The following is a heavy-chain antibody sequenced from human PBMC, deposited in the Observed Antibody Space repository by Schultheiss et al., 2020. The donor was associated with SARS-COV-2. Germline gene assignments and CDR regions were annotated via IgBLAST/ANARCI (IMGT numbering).Heavy chain of an antibody. CDR2: IHYRGCT. Sequence: SETLSLTCTVSGFSVSNYYWSWIRQSPGKELEWIGYIHYRGCTNYNTYLSSRVTTILDTSKNQVSLRLRSVTAADTAVYYCARAQFHYYMDVCGNGTTVTVSS. CDR3: ARAQFHYYMDV. J-gene: IGHJ6*03. V-gene: IGHV4-59*02. CDR1: GFSVSNYY.